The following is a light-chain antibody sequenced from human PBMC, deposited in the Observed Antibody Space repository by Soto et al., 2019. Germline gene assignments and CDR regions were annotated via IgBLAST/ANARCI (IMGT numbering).Light chain of an antibody. CDR2: GNS. Sequence: QSVLTQPPSVSGAPGQRVTISCTGSSSNIGAGYDVHWYQQLPGTAPKLLIYGNSNQPSGVPDRFSGSKSGTSASLAITGLQAEDEADYYCQSYDSSLSALYVFGTGTKLTVL. V-gene: IGLV1-40*01. J-gene: IGLJ1*01. CDR3: QSYDSSLSALYV. CDR1: SSNIGAGYD.